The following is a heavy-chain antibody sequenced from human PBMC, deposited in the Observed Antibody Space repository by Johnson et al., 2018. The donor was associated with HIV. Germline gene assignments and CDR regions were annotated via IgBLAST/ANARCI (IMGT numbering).Heavy chain of an antibody. D-gene: IGHD6-6*01. CDR3: AKGPSVQLDESFHI. J-gene: IGHJ3*02. CDR2: ISYDGSNI. V-gene: IGHV3-30*18. CDR1: GFTFSSYG. Sequence: QMQLVESGGGVVQPGRSLRLSCVASGFTFSSYGIHWVRQAPGKGLEWVAIISYDGSNIYYADSVKGRFTISRDNSKNTMYLQMNSLRAEDTAMYYCAKGPSVQLDESFHIWGQGTMVTVSS.